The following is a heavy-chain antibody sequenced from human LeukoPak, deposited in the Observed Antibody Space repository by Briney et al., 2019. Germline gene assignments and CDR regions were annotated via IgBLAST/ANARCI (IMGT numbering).Heavy chain of an antibody. CDR1: GGSFSGYY. CDR2: INHSGSI. D-gene: IGHD1-26*01. CDR3: ARARSGKWGFDY. J-gene: IGHJ4*02. Sequence: SETLSLTCTVYGGSFSGYYWSWIRQPPGRGLEWIGEINHSGSINYNPSLKSRVTISVDTSKNQFFLKLSSVTAADTAVYYCARARSGKWGFDYWGQGTLVTVSS. V-gene: IGHV4-34*01.